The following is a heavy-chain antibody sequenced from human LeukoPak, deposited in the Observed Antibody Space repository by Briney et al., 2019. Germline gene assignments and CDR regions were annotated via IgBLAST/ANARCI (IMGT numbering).Heavy chain of an antibody. CDR2: INHSGST. V-gene: IGHV4-34*01. CDR3: ARARGTLNYYGSGNYVDP. CDR1: GGSFSGYY. Sequence: PSETLSLTCAVYGGSFSGYYWSWIRQPPGKGLEWIGEINHSGSTNYNPSLKSRVTISVDTSKNQFSLKLSSVTAADTAVYYCARARGTLNYYGSGNYVDPWGQGTLVTVSS. D-gene: IGHD3-10*01. J-gene: IGHJ5*02.